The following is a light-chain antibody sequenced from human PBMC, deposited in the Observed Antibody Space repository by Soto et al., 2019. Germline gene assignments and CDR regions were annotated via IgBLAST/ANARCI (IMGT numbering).Light chain of an antibody. CDR1: QSVSNN. V-gene: IGKV3-15*01. CDR3: QQYNNWLPWT. CDR2: GAS. J-gene: IGKJ1*01. Sequence: EVVMTQSPATLSVSPGDRATLSCRASQSVSNNLAWYQQKPGQAPRLLIYGASTRATGIPARFSGSGSGTEFTLTISSLQSEDFAVYYCQQYNNWLPWTFGQGTKVEIK.